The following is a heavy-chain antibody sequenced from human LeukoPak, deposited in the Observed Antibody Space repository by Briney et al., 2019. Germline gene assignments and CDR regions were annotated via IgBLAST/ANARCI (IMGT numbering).Heavy chain of an antibody. CDR2: IKSKTNGGTT. Sequence: GGSLRLSCAASGLAFSDYGMHWVRQAPGKGLEWVGRIKSKTNGGTTDYAAPVKGRFTISRDDSKNTLYLQMNSLKTEDTAVYYCTTRYCSSTSCYEGRDYWGQGTLVTVSS. D-gene: IGHD2-2*01. CDR1: GLAFSDYG. V-gene: IGHV3-15*01. CDR3: TTRYCSSTSCYEGRDY. J-gene: IGHJ4*02.